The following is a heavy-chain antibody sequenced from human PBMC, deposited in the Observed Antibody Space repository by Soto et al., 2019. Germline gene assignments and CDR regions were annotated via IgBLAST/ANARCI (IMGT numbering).Heavy chain of an antibody. Sequence: GESLKISCAASGFTFSSYAMSWVRQAPGKGLEWVSAISGSGGSTYYADSVKGRFTISRDNSKNTLYLQMNSLRAEDTAVYYCASSPASYYDILTGYSPLDAFDIWGQGTMVTVSS. CDR2: ISGSGGST. CDR1: GFTFSSYA. J-gene: IGHJ3*02. V-gene: IGHV3-23*01. CDR3: ASSPASYYDILTGYSPLDAFDI. D-gene: IGHD3-9*01.